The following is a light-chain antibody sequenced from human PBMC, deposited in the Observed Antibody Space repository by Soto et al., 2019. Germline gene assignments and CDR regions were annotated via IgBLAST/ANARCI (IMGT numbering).Light chain of an antibody. CDR3: LQHNTYPRT. J-gene: IGKJ1*01. V-gene: IGKV1-17*01. Sequence: QTAPSPSFPFATFGDRVTLTFRASQGIRNDLGWYQQRPGKAPKRLIYAASTLQPGVPSRFSGSGSGTDFTLTISSLQPEDFATYYCLQHNTYPRTFGQGTKVDI. CDR1: QGIRND. CDR2: AAS.